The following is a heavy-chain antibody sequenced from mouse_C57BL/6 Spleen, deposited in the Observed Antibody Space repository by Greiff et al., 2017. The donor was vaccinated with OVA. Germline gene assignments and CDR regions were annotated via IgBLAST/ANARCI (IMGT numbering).Heavy chain of an antibody. J-gene: IGHJ4*01. Sequence: DVMLVESEGGLVQPGRSMKLSCTASGFTFSDYYMAWVRQVPEKGLEWVANINYDGSSTYYLDSLKSRFIISRDNAKNILYLQMSSLKSEDTATYYCARDDSYAMDYWGQGTSVTVSS. CDR1: GFTFSDYY. D-gene: IGHD2-13*01. V-gene: IGHV5-16*01. CDR2: INYDGSST. CDR3: ARDDSYAMDY.